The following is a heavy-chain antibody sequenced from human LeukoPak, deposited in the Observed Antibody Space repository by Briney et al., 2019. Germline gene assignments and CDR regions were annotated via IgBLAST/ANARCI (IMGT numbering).Heavy chain of an antibody. Sequence: GASVKVSCKASGYIFTNNAMNWVRQAPGQGLEWMGWINTNTRNPTYAQGFTGRFVFSLDTSVSTAYLQISSLEAEDTAVYYCARTRAPSSFGQRESDYWGQGTLVTVSS. V-gene: IGHV7-4-1*02. CDR1: GYIFTNNA. J-gene: IGHJ4*02. CDR3: ARTRAPSSFGQRESDY. CDR2: INTNTRNP. D-gene: IGHD3-3*02.